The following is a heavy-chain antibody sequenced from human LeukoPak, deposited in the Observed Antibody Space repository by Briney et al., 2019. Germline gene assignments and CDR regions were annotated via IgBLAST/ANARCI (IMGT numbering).Heavy chain of an antibody. CDR2: ISYDGSNK. D-gene: IGHD3-22*01. CDR3: ARDPSWLGYFDY. CDR1: GFTFSSYG. V-gene: IGHV3-30*03. Sequence: GGSLRLSCAASGFTFSSYGMHWVRQAPGKGLEWVAVISYDGSNKYYADSVKGRFTISRDNSKKTVYLQMNSLRAEDTAVYYCARDPSWLGYFDYWGQGTLVTVAS. J-gene: IGHJ4*02.